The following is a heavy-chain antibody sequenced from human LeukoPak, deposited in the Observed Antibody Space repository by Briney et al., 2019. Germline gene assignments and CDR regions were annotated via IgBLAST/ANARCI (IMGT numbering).Heavy chain of an antibody. CDR1: GGSISSGGYS. J-gene: IGHJ3*02. Sequence: SQTLSLTCAVSGGSISSGGYSWSWIRQPPGKGLEWIGYIYHSGSTYYNPSLKSRVTISVDRSKNQFSLKLSSVTAADTAVYSCARNYYDSSGYYQFHDAFDIWGQGTMVTVSS. CDR3: ARNYYDSSGYYQFHDAFDI. CDR2: IYHSGST. D-gene: IGHD3-22*01. V-gene: IGHV4-30-2*01.